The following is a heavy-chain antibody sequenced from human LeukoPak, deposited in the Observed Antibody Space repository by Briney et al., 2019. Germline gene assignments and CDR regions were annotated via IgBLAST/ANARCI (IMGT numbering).Heavy chain of an antibody. CDR2: FDPEDGET. V-gene: IGHV1-24*01. CDR1: GYTLTELS. CDR3: PTAQQWRGYSYGFPVNYYFDY. J-gene: IGHJ4*02. D-gene: IGHD5-18*01. Sequence: ASVKVSCKVSGYTLTELSMHWVRQAPGKGLEWMGGFDPEDGETIYAQKFQGRVTMTEDTSTDTAYMELSSLRSEDTAVYYCPTAQQWRGYSYGFPVNYYFDYWGQGTLVT.